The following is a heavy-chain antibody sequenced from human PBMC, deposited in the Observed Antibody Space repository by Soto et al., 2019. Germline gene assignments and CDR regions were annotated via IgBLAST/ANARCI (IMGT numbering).Heavy chain of an antibody. CDR3: ARQMRGPIPYSGWLSPLTS. CDR2: ISYTGGT. J-gene: IGHJ5*02. D-gene: IGHD3-22*01. V-gene: IGHV4-39*01. Sequence: SQTLSLTCTVSGNSIRSTSSCWAWIRQPPGKNLEWIGRISYTGGTYYNPSLKSRLTISLDTSTNQFSMSLNSVTAADAAVYFCARQMRGPIPYSGWLSPLTSWGQGTQVTVSS. CDR1: GNSIRSTSSC.